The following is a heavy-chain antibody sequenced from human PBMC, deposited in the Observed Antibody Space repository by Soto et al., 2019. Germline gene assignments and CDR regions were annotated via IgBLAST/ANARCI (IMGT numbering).Heavy chain of an antibody. CDR1: GFTFSSYG. CDR2: ISYDGSNK. CDR3: AKVMYPTMVRGVNLDY. V-gene: IGHV3-30*18. D-gene: IGHD3-10*01. Sequence: QVQLVESGGGVVQPGRSLRLSCAASGFTFSSYGMHWVRQAPGKGLEWVAVISYDGSNKYYADSVKGRFTISRDNSKNTLYLQMNSMRAEDTAVYYCAKVMYPTMVRGVNLDYWGQGTLVTVSS. J-gene: IGHJ4*02.